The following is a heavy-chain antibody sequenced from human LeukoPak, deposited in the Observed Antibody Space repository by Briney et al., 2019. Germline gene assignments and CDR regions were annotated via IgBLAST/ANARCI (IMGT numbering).Heavy chain of an antibody. CDR1: GFTFSSYA. J-gene: IGHJ3*02. CDR2: ISGSGGST. V-gene: IGHV3-23*01. Sequence: GGSLRLSCAASGFTFSSYAMSWVRQAPGKGLEWVSGISGSGGSTYYADSVKGRFTISRDNAKNSLYLQMNSLRAEDTAVYYCARDEYNWNVDAFDIWGQGTVVTVSS. CDR3: ARDEYNWNVDAFDI. D-gene: IGHD1-20*01.